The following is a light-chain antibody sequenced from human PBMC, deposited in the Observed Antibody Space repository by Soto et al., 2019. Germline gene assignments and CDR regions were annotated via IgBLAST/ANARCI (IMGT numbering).Light chain of an antibody. J-gene: IGKJ4*01. CDR1: QSVSSY. V-gene: IGKV3-11*02. CDR3: LFFVLLRLP. CDR2: GVS. Sequence: AALSLKASQSVSSYLAWYQQKPGQAPRPLIYGVSSRATGIPDRFSGSGCGRRHTRSICGLDTEDEPLYRSLFFVLLRLPFARGTKVDIK.